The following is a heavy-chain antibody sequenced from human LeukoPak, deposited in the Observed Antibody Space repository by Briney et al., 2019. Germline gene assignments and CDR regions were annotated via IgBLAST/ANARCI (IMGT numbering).Heavy chain of an antibody. Sequence: PSETLSLTCTVSGGSISSSSYYWGWIRQPPGKGLEWIGSIYYSGSTYYNPSLKSRVTISVDTSKNQFSLKLSSVTAADTAVYCCAIQLSIAAAGWYGYWYFDLWVRGTLVTVSS. CDR3: AIQLSIAAAGWYGYWYFDL. CDR2: IYYSGST. D-gene: IGHD6-13*01. V-gene: IGHV4-39*01. J-gene: IGHJ2*01. CDR1: GGSISSSSYY.